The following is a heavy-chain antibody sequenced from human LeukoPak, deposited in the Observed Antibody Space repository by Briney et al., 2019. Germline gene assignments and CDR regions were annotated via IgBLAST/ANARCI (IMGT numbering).Heavy chain of an antibody. CDR2: VSYSGSA. D-gene: IGHD6-13*01. CDR3: ARFSFSSSDFDY. Sequence: SETLSLTCTSSGGSIRSSSYYWGWIRQPPGKGLEWIATVSYSGSAYYNPSLKSRVTISVDTSKNQFSLKLTSVTAADTAVYYCARFSFSSSDFDYWGQGTLVTVSS. CDR1: GGSIRSSSYY. J-gene: IGHJ4*02. V-gene: IGHV4-39*07.